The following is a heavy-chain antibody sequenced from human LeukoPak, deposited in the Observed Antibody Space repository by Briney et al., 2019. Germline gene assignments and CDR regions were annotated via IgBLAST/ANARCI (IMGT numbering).Heavy chain of an antibody. Sequence: PGGSLRLSCAVSGFTFSAYAMSWVRQAPGKGLEWVSAMSGSGGMTNYADSVKGRFSIYRDNSKNTLHLQMNSLRAEDTAVYYCAREGREGYNYPALDFWGQGILVT. V-gene: IGHV3-23*01. CDR2: MSGSGGMT. CDR1: GFTFSAYA. D-gene: IGHD5-24*01. J-gene: IGHJ4*02. CDR3: AREGREGYNYPALDF.